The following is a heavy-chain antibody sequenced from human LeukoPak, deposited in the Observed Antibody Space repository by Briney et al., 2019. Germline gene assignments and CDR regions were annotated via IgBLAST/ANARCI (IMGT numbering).Heavy chain of an antibody. CDR1: GGSISSYY. Sequence: SETLSLTCTVSGGSISSYYWSWIRQPAGKGLEWIGRIYTSGSTNYNPSLKSRVTMSVDTSKNQFSLKLSSVTAADTAVYYCARGAYYYGSGSLDYWGQGTLVIVSS. V-gene: IGHV4-4*07. J-gene: IGHJ4*02. CDR2: IYTSGST. D-gene: IGHD3-10*01. CDR3: ARGAYYYGSGSLDY.